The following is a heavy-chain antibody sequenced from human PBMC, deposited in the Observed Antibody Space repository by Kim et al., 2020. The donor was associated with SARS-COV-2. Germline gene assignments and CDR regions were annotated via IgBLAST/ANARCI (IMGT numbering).Heavy chain of an antibody. CDR3: ARGTRQWLSRNYYYYMDG. J-gene: IGHJ6*03. D-gene: IGHD6-19*01. CDR2: INHSGST. V-gene: IGHV4-34*01. Sequence: SETLSLTCAVYGGSFSGYYWSWIRQPPGKGLEWIGEINHSGSTNYNPSLKSRVTISVDTSKNQFSLKLSSVTAADTAVYYCARGTRQWLSRNYYYYMDGWGKGTTVTVSS. CDR1: GGSFSGYY.